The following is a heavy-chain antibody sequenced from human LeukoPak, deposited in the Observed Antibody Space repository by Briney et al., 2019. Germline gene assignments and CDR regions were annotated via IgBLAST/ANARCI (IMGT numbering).Heavy chain of an antibody. CDR1: GFTFSSYS. CDR2: ISSSSYI. J-gene: IGHJ4*02. CDR3: ARDHYYDSSGYYYFLYYFDY. Sequence: GGSLRLSCAASGFTFSSYSMNWVRQAPGKGLEWVSSISSSSYIYYADSVKGRFTISRDNAKNSLYLQMNSLRAEDTAVYYCARDHYYDSSGYYYFLYYFDYWGQGTLVTASS. V-gene: IGHV3-21*01. D-gene: IGHD3-22*01.